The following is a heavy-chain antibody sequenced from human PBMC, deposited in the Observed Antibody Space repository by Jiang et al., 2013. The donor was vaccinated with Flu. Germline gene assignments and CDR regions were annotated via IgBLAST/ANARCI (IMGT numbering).Heavy chain of an antibody. V-gene: IGHV3-21*01. D-gene: IGHD3-10*01. J-gene: IGHJ3*02. CDR3: AREKVLLGFGEFSGALDM. CDR2: ISSTGKYI. CDR1: GINFDDFS. Sequence: VQLVESGGGLVKTGESLRLSCSVSGINFDDFSFNWVRQAPGKGLEWVSSISSTGKYIYYAESLKGRFTISRDNAGNSLFLQMNSLRAEDTAVYYCAREKVLLGFGEFSGALDMWGQGTTVTVS.